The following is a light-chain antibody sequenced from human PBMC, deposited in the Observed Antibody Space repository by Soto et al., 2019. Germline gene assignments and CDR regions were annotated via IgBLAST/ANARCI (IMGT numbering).Light chain of an antibody. V-gene: IGLV2-14*01. CDR2: EVS. CDR3: SSYRSSSTLPVV. Sequence: QSVLTQPASVSGSPGQSITISCTGTISDVGGYNYVSWYQQHPGKAPKLMIYEVSHRPSGVSNRFSGSKSGNTASLTISGLQAEDEADYYCSSYRSSSTLPVVFGGGTKVTVL. CDR1: ISDVGGYNY. J-gene: IGLJ2*01.